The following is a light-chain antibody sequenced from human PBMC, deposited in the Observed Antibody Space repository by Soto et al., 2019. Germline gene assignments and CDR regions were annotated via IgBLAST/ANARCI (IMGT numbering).Light chain of an antibody. Sequence: QSVLTQPASVSGSPGQSITISCTGTSSDVGGYNYVSWYQQHPGKAPKLMIFAVSNRPSGVSNRFSGSKSGNTASLTISGLQAEDEADYYCSSYTSSSTLYGFGTGTKLTVL. CDR2: AVS. J-gene: IGLJ1*01. CDR3: SSYTSSSTLYG. V-gene: IGLV2-14*01. CDR1: SSDVGGYNY.